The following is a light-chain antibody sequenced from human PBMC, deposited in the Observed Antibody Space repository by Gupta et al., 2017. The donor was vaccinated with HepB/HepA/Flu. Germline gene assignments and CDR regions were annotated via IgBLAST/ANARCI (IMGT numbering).Light chain of an antibody. V-gene: IGLV2-11*01. CDR2: DVT. Sequence: QSALTQPRSVSGSPGQSVTISCTGTSSDIGAYTYVSWYQQLPGKAPKLMIYDVTGRPSGVPDRFSGSKSGNTASLTISGLQAEDEAHYYCYSYPGDYTFVFGGGTKLTVL. J-gene: IGLJ2*01. CDR1: SSDIGAYTY. CDR3: YSYPGDYTFV.